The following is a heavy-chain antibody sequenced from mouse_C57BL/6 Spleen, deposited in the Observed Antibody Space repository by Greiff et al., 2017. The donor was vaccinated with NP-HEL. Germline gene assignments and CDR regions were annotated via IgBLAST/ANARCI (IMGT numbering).Heavy chain of an antibody. CDR1: GFTFSSYG. J-gene: IGHJ3*01. CDR3: ARGDGWFAY. D-gene: IGHD1-1*01. V-gene: IGHV5-6*02. CDR2: ISSGGSYT. Sequence: DVMLVESGGDLVKPGGSLKLSCAASGFTFSSYGMSWVRQTPDKRLEWVATISSGGSYTYYPDSVKGRFTISRDNAKNTLYLQMSSLKSEDTAMYYCARGDGWFAYWGQGTLVTVSA.